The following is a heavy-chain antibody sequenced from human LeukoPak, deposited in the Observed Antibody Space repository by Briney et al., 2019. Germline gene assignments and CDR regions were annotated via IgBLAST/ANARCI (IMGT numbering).Heavy chain of an antibody. D-gene: IGHD3-16*01. Sequence: SETLSLTCAVYGGALSGYFRTWIPPPPREGPEWIEEMSQSGSTNSNPSLKSRVTVSVDTYKNQLSLKLSSVTAADTAVYYCERYLGGGIFDLWGQGTVVTVSA. CDR2: MSQSGST. CDR3: ERYLGGGIFDL. CDR1: GGALSGYF. V-gene: IGHV4-34*01. J-gene: IGHJ3*01.